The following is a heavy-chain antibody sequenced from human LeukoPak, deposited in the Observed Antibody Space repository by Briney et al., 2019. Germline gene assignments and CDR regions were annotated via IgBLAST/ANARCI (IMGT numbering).Heavy chain of an antibody. CDR1: GFIFRNYW. J-gene: IGHJ4*02. V-gene: IGHV3-7*01. CDR2: INEEGSEK. Sequence: PGGSLRLSCAAAGFIFRNYWMGWLRQAPGKGLEWVANINEEGSEKYYVDSVKGRFTISRDNAKNSLYLQMNILRAEDTAVFYCLSGPGHCDQGTLVTVSS. CDR3: LSGPGH.